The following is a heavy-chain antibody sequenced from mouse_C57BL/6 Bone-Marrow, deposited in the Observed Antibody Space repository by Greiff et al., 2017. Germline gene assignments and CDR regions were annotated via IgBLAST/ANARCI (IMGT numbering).Heavy chain of an antibody. J-gene: IGHJ4*01. CDR1: GYTFTSYW. CDR2: IYPGSGST. D-gene: IGHD4-1*01. V-gene: IGHV1-55*01. Sequence: QVQLQQPGAELVKPGASVKMSCKASGYTFTSYWITWVKQRPGQGLEWIGDIYPGSGSTNYNEKFKSQATLTVDTSSSPAYMQLSRLTSGVSAVYYGARPKALLGQGNARVYWGQGTSVTVSS. CDR3: ARPKALLGQGNARVY.